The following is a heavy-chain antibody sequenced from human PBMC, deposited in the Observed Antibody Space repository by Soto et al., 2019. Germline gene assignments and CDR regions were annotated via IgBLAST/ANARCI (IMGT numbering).Heavy chain of an antibody. CDR3: ASSPHKDSRPDY. CDR2: IKYDGSEK. CDR1: GFTFSSYW. Sequence: GGSLRLSCAASGFTFSSYWMSWVRQAPGRGLEWMANIKYDGSEKYYVDSMKGRLTISRDNAKNSLYLQMNSLRAEDTAVYYCASSPHKDSRPDYWGQGTLVTSPQ. J-gene: IGHJ4*02. D-gene: IGHD3-22*01. V-gene: IGHV3-7*03.